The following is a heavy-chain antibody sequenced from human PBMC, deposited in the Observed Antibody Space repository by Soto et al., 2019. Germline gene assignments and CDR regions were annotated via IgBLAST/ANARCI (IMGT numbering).Heavy chain of an antibody. V-gene: IGHV4-31*03. D-gene: IGHD4-4*01. CDR1: GGSISSGGYY. Sequence: ASETLSLTCTVSGGSISSGGYYWSWIRQHPGKGLEWIGYIYYSGSTYYNPSLKSRVTISVDTSKNQFSLKLSSVTAADTAVYYCAREDSMSDAFDIWGQGTMVTVSS. CDR3: AREDSMSDAFDI. CDR2: IYYSGST. J-gene: IGHJ3*02.